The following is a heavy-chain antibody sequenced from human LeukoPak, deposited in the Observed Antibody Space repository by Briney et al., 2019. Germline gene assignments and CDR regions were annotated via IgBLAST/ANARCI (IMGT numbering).Heavy chain of an antibody. D-gene: IGHD5-18*01. CDR1: GGSISSYY. Sequence: SETLSLTCTVSGGSISSYYWSWIRQPPGKGLEWIVYIYHSGSANYNPSLRSRVTISVDTSNNQFSLKLSSVTAADTAVYFCARVVRNSYGYYFDCWGQGTLVTVSS. CDR2: IYHSGSA. J-gene: IGHJ4*02. CDR3: ARVVRNSYGYYFDC. V-gene: IGHV4-59*01.